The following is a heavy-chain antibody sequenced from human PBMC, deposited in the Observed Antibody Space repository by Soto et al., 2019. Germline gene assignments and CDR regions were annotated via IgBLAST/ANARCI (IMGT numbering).Heavy chain of an antibody. Sequence: ASVKVSCKASGYTFTGYYMHWVRQAPGQALEWMGWINPNSGGTNYAQKFQGWVTMTRDTSISTAYMELSRLKSDDTAVYYCARDLRDPTMLRGLWFDPWGQGTLVTVSS. CDR1: GYTFTGYY. CDR2: INPNSGGT. CDR3: ARDLRDPTMLRGLWFDP. D-gene: IGHD3-10*01. J-gene: IGHJ5*02. V-gene: IGHV1-2*04.